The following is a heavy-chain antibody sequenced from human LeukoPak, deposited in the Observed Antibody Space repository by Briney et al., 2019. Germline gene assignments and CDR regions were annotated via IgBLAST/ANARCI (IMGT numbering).Heavy chain of an antibody. Sequence: PSETLSLTCTVSGGSISSSSYYWGWIRQPPGKGLEWIGSIYYSGSTYYNPSLKSRVTISVDTSKNQFSMKLSSVTAADTAVYYCARGSEWFGELYQLDYWGQGTLVTVSS. D-gene: IGHD3-10*01. J-gene: IGHJ4*02. CDR2: IYYSGST. CDR1: GGSISSSSYY. V-gene: IGHV4-39*07. CDR3: ARGSEWFGELYQLDY.